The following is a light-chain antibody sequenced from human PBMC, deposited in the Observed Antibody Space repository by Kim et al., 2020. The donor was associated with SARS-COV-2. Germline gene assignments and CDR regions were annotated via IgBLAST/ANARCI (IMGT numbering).Light chain of an antibody. CDR3: SSYTGTATIYV. CDR2: DVS. V-gene: IGLV2-14*03. J-gene: IGLJ1*01. CDR1: SSDGSGYNY. Sequence: QSITISCTGTSSDGSGYNYVSRFKQLPGKAPQLIIYDVSYRPTGISKSLSGYKSGNTASLTISGLKTEDEADYFCSSYTGTATIYVFGTGTKVTVL.